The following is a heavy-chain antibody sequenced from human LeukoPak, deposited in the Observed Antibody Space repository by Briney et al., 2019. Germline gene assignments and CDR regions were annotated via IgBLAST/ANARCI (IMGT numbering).Heavy chain of an antibody. CDR1: GFTFSSYG. J-gene: IGHJ4*02. CDR2: ISYDGSNK. V-gene: IGHV3-30*18. Sequence: GGSLRLSCAASGFTFSSYGMHWVRQAPGKGLEWVAVISYDGSNKYYADSVKGRFTISRDNSKNTLYLQMNSLRAEDTAVYYCAKDKFDYWGQGTLVTVSS. CDR3: AKDKFDY.